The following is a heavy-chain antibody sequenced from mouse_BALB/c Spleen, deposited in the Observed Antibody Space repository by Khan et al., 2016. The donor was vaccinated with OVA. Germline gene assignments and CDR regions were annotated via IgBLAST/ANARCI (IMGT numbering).Heavy chain of an antibody. J-gene: IGHJ4*01. CDR1: GYSITSNYA. CDR2: ISYSGST. V-gene: IGHV3-2*02. D-gene: IGHD1-1*01. Sequence: EVQLQESGPGLVKPSQSLSLTCTVTGYSITSNYAWNWIRQFPGNKLEWMGYISYSGSTSYNPSLKSRNSITCDTSKNEFSLQLSSMTTEDTATDYCARGNYYGYAMDYWGQGTSVTVSS. CDR3: ARGNYYGYAMDY.